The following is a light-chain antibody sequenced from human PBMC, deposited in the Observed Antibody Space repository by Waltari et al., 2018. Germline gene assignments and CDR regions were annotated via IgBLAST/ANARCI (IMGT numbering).Light chain of an antibody. J-gene: IGKJ2*01. Sequence: DIVMTQSPDSLAVSLGERATIHCKSSQSLLYRPNKNNYLAWYQQKPGQPPELLIYWASHRESGVPDRFSGSGSGTEFTLTISSLQAEDVAVYFCQHYSNTPYTFGQGTKLEIK. CDR1: QSLLYRPNKNNY. CDR2: WAS. V-gene: IGKV4-1*01. CDR3: QHYSNTPYT.